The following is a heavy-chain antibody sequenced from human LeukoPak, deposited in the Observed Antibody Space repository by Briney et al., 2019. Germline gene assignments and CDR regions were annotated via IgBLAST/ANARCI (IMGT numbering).Heavy chain of an antibody. V-gene: IGHV4-59*01. CDR2: IYYSGST. CDR1: GGSISSYY. Sequence: SETLSLTYTVSGGSISSYYWSWIRQSPGKGLEWIGYIYYSGSTNYNPSLKSRVTISVDTSKNQFSLKLSSVTAADTAVYYCARVDPYSSGWKNAFDIWGQGTMVTVSS. J-gene: IGHJ3*02. D-gene: IGHD6-19*01. CDR3: ARVDPYSSGWKNAFDI.